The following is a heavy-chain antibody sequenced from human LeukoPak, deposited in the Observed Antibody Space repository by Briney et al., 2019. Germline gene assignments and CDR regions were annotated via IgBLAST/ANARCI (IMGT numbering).Heavy chain of an antibody. CDR1: GGSISSTSYY. D-gene: IGHD3-3*01. J-gene: IGHJ4*02. CDR3: ATLCVMEHPSLEWLSTTNKNGY. V-gene: IGHV4-39*07. CDR2: IYLSGST. Sequence: SETLSLTCTVSGGSISSTSYYWGWIRQPPGKGLEWIASIYLSGSTNCNPSLKSRVTISVDTSKNQFSLKLSSVTAADTAVYYCATLCVMEHPSLEWLSTTNKNGYWGQGTLVTVSS.